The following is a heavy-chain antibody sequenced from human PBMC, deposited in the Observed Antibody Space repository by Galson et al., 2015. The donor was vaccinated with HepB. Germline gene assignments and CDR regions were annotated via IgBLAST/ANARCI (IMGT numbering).Heavy chain of an antibody. CDR3: ARDWIVVVPAAPNYYYGMDV. J-gene: IGHJ6*02. CDR1: GGSISSYY. V-gene: IGHV4-59*01. Sequence: SETLSLTCTVSGGSISSYYWSWIRQPPGKGLEWIGYIYYSGSTNYNPSLKSRVTISVDTSKNQSSLKLSSVTAADTAVYYCARDWIVVVPAAPNYYYGMDVWGQGTTVTVSS. CDR2: IYYSGST. D-gene: IGHD2-2*01.